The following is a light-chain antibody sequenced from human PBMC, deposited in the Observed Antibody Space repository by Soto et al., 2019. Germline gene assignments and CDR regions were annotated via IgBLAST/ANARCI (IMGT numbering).Light chain of an antibody. J-gene: IGKJ4*01. CDR2: AAS. CDR1: QTISTY. CDR3: QQCYSTPLT. Sequence: DIQMTQSPSSLSASVGDRVTITCRASQTISTYLNWYQQKPGRAPKLLIFAASSLQSGVPPRFSGSGSGTDFTLTVSSLQPEDFATYFCQQCYSTPLTFGGGTKVDIK. V-gene: IGKV1-39*01.